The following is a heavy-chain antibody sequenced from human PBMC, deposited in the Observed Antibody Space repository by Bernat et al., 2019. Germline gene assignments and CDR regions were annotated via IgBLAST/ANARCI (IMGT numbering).Heavy chain of an antibody. CDR3: ARGFHVVVAGTELSLNDY. CDR1: GFTFSSYS. D-gene: IGHD2-15*01. J-gene: IGHJ4*02. CDR2: ISSSSSSI. V-gene: IGHV3-48*02. Sequence: EVQLVESGGGLVQPGGSLRLSCAASGFTFSSYSMNWVRQAPGKGLEWVSYISSSSSSIYYADSVKGRFTISRDNGKNSLYLQMNSLGDEDTAVYYCARGFHVVVAGTELSLNDYWGQGTLVTVSS.